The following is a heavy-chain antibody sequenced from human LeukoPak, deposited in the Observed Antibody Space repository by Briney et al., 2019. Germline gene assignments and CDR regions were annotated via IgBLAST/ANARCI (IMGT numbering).Heavy chain of an antibody. Sequence: KPSETLSLTCAVYGGSFSGYYWSWIRQPPGKGLEWIGEINHSGSTNYSPSLKSRVTISVDTSQIQFSLKLSSVTAADTAVYYCARTLDTSGYYRNFDYWGQGTLVTVSS. J-gene: IGHJ4*02. CDR2: INHSGST. CDR1: GGSFSGYY. CDR3: ARTLDTSGYYRNFDY. D-gene: IGHD3-22*01. V-gene: IGHV4-34*01.